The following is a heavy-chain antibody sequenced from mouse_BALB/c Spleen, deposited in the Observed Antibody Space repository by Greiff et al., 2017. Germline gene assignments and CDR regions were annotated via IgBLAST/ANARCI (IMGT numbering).Heavy chain of an antibody. Sequence: QVQLKESGAELAKPGASVKMSCKASGYTFTSYWMHWVKQRPGQGLEWIGYINPSTGYTEYNQKFKDKATLTADKSSSTAYMQLSSLTSEDSAVYYCVYDYDDYWGQGTTLTVSS. CDR3: VYDYDDY. CDR2: INPSTGYT. CDR1: GYTFTSYW. V-gene: IGHV1-7*01. J-gene: IGHJ2*01. D-gene: IGHD2-4*01.